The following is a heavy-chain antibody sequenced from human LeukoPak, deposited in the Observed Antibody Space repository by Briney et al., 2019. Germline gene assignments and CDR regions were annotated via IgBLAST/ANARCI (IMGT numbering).Heavy chain of an antibody. CDR1: GGSISSYH. V-gene: IGHV4-59*12. CDR3: ARVQLERRSTFDI. Sequence: SETLSLTCTISGGSISSYHWTWIRQPPGKGLEWIGYIYDSGTTNYNPSLKSRVTISVDTSKNQFSLKLSSVTAADTAVYYCARVQLERRSTFDIWGQGTMVTVSS. CDR2: IYDSGTT. J-gene: IGHJ3*02. D-gene: IGHD1-1*01.